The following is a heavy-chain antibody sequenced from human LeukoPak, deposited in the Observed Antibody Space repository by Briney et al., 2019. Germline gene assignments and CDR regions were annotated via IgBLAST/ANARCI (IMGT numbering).Heavy chain of an antibody. J-gene: IGHJ6*02. D-gene: IGHD4-11*01. CDR3: ATGAAPYDYSNGYGMDV. V-gene: IGHV1-24*01. CDR2: FDPEDGET. CDR1: GYTLTELS. Sequence: ASVKVSCKVSGYTLTELSMHWVRQAPGKGLEWMGGFDPEDGETIYAQKFQGRVTMTEDTSTDTAYMELSSLRSEDTAVYYCATGAAPYDYSNGYGMDVWSQGTTVTVSS.